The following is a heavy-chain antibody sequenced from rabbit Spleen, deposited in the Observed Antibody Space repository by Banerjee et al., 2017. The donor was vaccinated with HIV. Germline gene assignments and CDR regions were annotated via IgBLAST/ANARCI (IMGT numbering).Heavy chain of an antibody. Sequence: QEQLVESGGDLVKPEGSLTLTCKASGFSFNDRDVMCWVRQAPGKGLQWIACINAYTGKPGYANGAKGLFTTSRTSSTTVTLQMTGLTAADTFTYCCARDLGSVVGWNFNLWGPGTLVTVS. CDR3: ARDLGSVVGWNFNL. V-gene: IGHV1S45*01. CDR2: INAYTGKP. CDR1: GFSFNDRDV. J-gene: IGHJ4*01. D-gene: IGHD1-1*01.